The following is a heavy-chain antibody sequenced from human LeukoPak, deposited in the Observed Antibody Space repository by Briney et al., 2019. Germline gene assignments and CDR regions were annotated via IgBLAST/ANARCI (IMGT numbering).Heavy chain of an antibody. CDR3: ARDQYTGYDPYVY. J-gene: IGHJ4*02. CDR1: GYTFTSYG. D-gene: IGHD5-12*01. V-gene: IGHV1-18*04. CDR2: ISPYNGNT. Sequence: TVKVSCTASGYTFTSYGISWVRQAPGQGLECMGWISPYNGNTHYAQKLQGRVTMTTDTSTSTAYMALRNLRSDDTAVYYCARDQYTGYDPYVYWGQGTLVTVSS.